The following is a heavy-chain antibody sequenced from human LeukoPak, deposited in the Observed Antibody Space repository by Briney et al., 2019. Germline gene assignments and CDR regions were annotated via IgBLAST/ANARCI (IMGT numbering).Heavy chain of an antibody. J-gene: IGHJ4*02. CDR1: GYSFTTYW. V-gene: IGHV5-51*01. D-gene: IGHD1-26*01. CDR2: IYPGDSDT. Sequence: GESLKISCEGSGYSFTTYWIAWVRQMPRKGLEWMGIIYPGDSDTRYSPSFQGQVTISADKSISTASLQWSSLKASDTAMYYCARRMGGSYYESSGAFDYWGLGTLVTVSS. CDR3: ARRMGGSYYESSGAFDY.